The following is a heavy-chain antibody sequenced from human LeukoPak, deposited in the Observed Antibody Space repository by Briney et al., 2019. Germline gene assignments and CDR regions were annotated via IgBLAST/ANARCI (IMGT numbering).Heavy chain of an antibody. V-gene: IGHV4-34*01. CDR2: INHSGST. D-gene: IGHD6-13*01. J-gene: IGHJ3*02. Sequence: SETLSLTFAVCGGSFSGYYWSWIRQPPGKGLEWIGEINHSGSTNYNPSLKSRVTISVDTSMTQFSLRLSSVTAADTAVYNCARGRIAAADAFDIWGQGTMVTVA. CDR3: ARGRIAAADAFDI. CDR1: GGSFSGYY.